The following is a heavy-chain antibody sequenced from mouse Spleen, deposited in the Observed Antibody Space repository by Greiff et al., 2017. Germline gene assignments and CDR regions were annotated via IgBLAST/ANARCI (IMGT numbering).Heavy chain of an antibody. D-gene: IGHD2-14*01. V-gene: IGHV1-81*01. J-gene: IGHJ2*01. CDR2: IYPRSGNT. CDR3: ARSRYGGFDY. CDR1: GYPFTSFG. Sequence: QVQLQQSGAELARPGASVKLSRTASGYPFTSFGISWVKQRTGQGLEWIGEIYPRSGNTYYNEKFKGKATLTADKSSSTAYMELRSLTSEDSAVYFCARSRYGGFDYLGQGTTLTVSS.